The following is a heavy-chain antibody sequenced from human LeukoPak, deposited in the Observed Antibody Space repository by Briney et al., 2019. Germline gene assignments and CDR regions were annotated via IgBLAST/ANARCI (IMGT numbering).Heavy chain of an antibody. Sequence: ASVTVSCKASGYTFTSYAMHWVRQAPGQRLEWMGWFNAGNGNTKYSQKFQGRVTITRDTSASTAYMELSSLRSEDTAVYYCARELYDILTAVYYYYGMDVWGQGTTVTVSS. CDR3: ARELYDILTAVYYYYGMDV. CDR2: FNAGNGNT. J-gene: IGHJ6*02. D-gene: IGHD3-9*01. CDR1: GYTFTSYA. V-gene: IGHV1-3*01.